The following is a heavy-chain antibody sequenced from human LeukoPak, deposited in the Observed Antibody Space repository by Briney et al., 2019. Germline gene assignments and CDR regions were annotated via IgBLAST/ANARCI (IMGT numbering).Heavy chain of an antibody. Sequence: GESLRLSCAASGFTFSNYAMSWVRQAPGKGLEWVSAISGSGGSTFYASSVRGRFTISRDNSKRTLYLQMNSLRAEDTAIYYCAKVTYYDSSGYPDYWGQGTLVTVSS. CDR3: AKVTYYDSSGYPDY. CDR1: GFTFSNYA. J-gene: IGHJ4*02. CDR2: ISGSGGST. V-gene: IGHV3-23*01. D-gene: IGHD3-22*01.